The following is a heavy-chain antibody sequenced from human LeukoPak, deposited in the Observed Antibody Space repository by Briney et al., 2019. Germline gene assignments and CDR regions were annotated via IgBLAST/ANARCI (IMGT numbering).Heavy chain of an antibody. D-gene: IGHD3-22*01. CDR1: GYTFTGYY. CDR3: ARDFNMGYYDSSGYYL. CDR2: IYPNSGGT. V-gene: IGHV1-2*02. Sequence: ASVKVSCKASGYTFTGYYMHWVRQAPGQGLEWMGWIYPNSGGTNYAQKFQGRVTMTRDTSISTAYMELSRLRSDDTAVYYCARDFNMGYYDSSGYYLWGQGTLVTVSS. J-gene: IGHJ5*02.